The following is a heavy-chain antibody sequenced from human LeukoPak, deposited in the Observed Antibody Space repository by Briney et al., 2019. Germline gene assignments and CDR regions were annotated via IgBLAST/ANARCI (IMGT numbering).Heavy chain of an antibody. J-gene: IGHJ4*02. CDR2: ISSSGSTI. CDR3: ARGMNYGSGSRFDY. V-gene: IGHV3-48*03. Sequence: GGSLRLSCAASGFTFSSYEMNWVRQAPGKGLEWVSYISSSGSTIYYADSVKGRFTISRDNAKNSLYLQMNSLRAEDTAVYYCARGMNYGSGSRFDYWGQGTLVTVSS. CDR1: GFTFSSYE. D-gene: IGHD3-10*01.